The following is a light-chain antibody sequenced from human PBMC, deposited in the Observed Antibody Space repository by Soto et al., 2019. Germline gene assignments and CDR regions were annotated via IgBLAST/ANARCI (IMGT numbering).Light chain of an antibody. J-gene: IGKJ1*01. Sequence: EIALTQSPGTLSLSPGERATLSCKASQGVGSNYLARYQQKPGQAPRPLIYGASSRATGIPDRFSGSGSGADFTLTISRLEPEDCAVYYCQQYGSSPWTFGQGTTVEIK. CDR2: GAS. CDR3: QQYGSSPWT. V-gene: IGKV3-20*01. CDR1: QGVGSNY.